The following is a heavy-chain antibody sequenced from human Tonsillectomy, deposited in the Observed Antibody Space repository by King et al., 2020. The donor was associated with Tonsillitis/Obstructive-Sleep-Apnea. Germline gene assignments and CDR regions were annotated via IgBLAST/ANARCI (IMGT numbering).Heavy chain of an antibody. CDR1: GYTFTSYA. CDR3: ARLPPSVVVPPATQKGDAFDI. CDR2: INTNTGNP. J-gene: IGHJ3*02. D-gene: IGHD2-2*01. Sequence: VQLVQSGSELKKPGASVKVSCKASGYTFTSYAMNWVRQAPGQGLEWMGWINTNTGNPTYAQGFTGRFVFSLDTSVSTAYLQISSLKAEDTAVYYCARLPPSVVVPPATQKGDAFDIWGQGTMVTVSS. V-gene: IGHV7-4-1*02.